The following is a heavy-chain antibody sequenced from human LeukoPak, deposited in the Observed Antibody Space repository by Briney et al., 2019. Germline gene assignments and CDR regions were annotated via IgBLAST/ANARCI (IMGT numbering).Heavy chain of an antibody. D-gene: IGHD1-26*01. V-gene: IGHV3-66*04. Sequence: GGSLRLSCAASGFTVSRNYMRWVRQAPGKGLEWVSVIYSGGNTYYADSVNGRFTISRDNAKNSLYLQMNSLRAEDTAVYHCARLGSAYNWIDFWGQGTLVTVSS. CDR3: ARLGSAYNWIDF. CDR2: IYSGGNT. CDR1: GFTVSRNY. J-gene: IGHJ5*01.